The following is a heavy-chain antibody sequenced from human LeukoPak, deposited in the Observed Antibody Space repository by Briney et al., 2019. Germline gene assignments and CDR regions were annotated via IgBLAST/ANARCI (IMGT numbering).Heavy chain of an antibody. CDR3: ARGTANLDY. Sequence: GGSLRLSCAASGFTFSSYAMSWVRQAPGKGLEWVSSISSSGDSTNHAASVKGRFTISRDNSKNTLYLQMNSLRAEDTAVYYCARGTANLDYWGQGTLVTVSS. CDR1: GFTFSSYA. D-gene: IGHD4/OR15-4a*01. V-gene: IGHV3-23*01. CDR2: ISSSGDST. J-gene: IGHJ4*02.